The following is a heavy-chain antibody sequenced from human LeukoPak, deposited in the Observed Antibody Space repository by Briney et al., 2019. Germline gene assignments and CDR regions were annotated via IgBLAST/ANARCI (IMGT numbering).Heavy chain of an antibody. V-gene: IGHV1-2*02. CDR3: ARLCGGDCYSGLDY. J-gene: IGHJ4*02. D-gene: IGHD2-21*01. CDR2: INPHSGGT. Sequence: ASVKVSCKASGYTFTGYYMHWVRQAPGPGLEWMGWINPHSGGTDYAQKFQGRVTMTRETSINTAYMELTRLRSDDTAVYHCARLCGGDCYSGLDYWGQGTLVTVSS. CDR1: GYTFTGYY.